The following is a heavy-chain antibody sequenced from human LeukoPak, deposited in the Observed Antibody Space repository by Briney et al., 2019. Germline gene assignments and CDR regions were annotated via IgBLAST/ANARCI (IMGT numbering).Heavy chain of an antibody. CDR2: INHSGST. D-gene: IGHD2-15*01. CDR3: ASVVGLIDY. J-gene: IGHJ4*02. V-gene: IGHV4-34*01. Sequence: KPSETLSLTCAAYGGSFSGYYWSWIRQPPGKGLEWIGEINHSGSTNYNPSLKSRVTISVDTSKNQFSLKLSSVPAADPAVSYCASVVGLIDYWGQGTLVTVSS. CDR1: GGSFSGYY.